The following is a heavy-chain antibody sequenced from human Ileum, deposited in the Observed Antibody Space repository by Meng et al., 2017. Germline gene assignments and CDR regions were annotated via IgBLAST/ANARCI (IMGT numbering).Heavy chain of an antibody. CDR2: ISQESGRT. CDR1: GDSISSRDW. V-gene: IGHV4-4*02. J-gene: IGHJ4*02. CDR3: VRNEGYSLGD. Sequence: QGRRQESGPGLGKPWGTLALPCAVSGDSISSRDWWSWVRQPPGKGLEWIGEISQESGRTNYNPSLKSRVTISLDKSKNQFSLNLNSVTAADTAVYYCVRNEGYSLGDWGQGTLVTVSS. D-gene: IGHD2-21*01.